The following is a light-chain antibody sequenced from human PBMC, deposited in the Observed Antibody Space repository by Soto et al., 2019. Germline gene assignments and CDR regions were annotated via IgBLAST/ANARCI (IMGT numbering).Light chain of an antibody. CDR1: SSDVGAYDF. CDR3: SSYTTSSTRV. V-gene: IGLV2-14*03. CDR2: EVI. J-gene: IGLJ1*01. Sequence: QSVLTQPASVSGSPGQSITISCTGTSSDVGAYDFVSWHQQHPDKDPKLMIYEVIDRPSGVSNRFSGSKSVNTATLTISGLQDEDEGDYYCSSYTTSSTRVFGNGTKLTVL.